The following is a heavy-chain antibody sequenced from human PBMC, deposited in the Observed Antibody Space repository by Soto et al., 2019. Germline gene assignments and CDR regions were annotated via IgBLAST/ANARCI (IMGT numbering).Heavy chain of an antibody. V-gene: IGHV3-33*01. J-gene: IGHJ6*02. CDR3: ARGRYENYYYGMDV. Sequence: QVQLVESGGGVVQPGRSLRLSCAASGFTFSSYGMHWVRQAPGKGLEWVAVIWYDGSNKYYADSVKGRFTISRDNSKNTLYLQMNSLRAEETAVYYCARGRYENYYYGMDVWGQGTTVTVSS. CDR1: GFTFSSYG. D-gene: IGHD3-3*01. CDR2: IWYDGSNK.